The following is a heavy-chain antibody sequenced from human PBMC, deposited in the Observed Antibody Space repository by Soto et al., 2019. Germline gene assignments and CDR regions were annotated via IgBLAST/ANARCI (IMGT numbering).Heavy chain of an antibody. Sequence: QVQLQESGPGLVKPSQNLSLTCTVSGGSISSGGYYWSWIRQHPGKGLEWIGYIYYSGSTYYNPSLKSQVTISVDTSKNRFSLKLSSVTAADTAVYYCARAPATVVTPGEISFDIWGQGTMVTVSS. D-gene: IGHD3-10*01. CDR2: IYYSGST. CDR1: GGSISSGGYY. V-gene: IGHV4-31*01. CDR3: ARAPATVVTPGEISFDI. J-gene: IGHJ3*02.